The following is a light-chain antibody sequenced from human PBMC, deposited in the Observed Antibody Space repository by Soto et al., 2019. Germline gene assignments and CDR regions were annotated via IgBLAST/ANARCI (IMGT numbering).Light chain of an antibody. Sequence: DIVMTQSPLSLPVTPGEPASISCRSSQSLLHSNGYNYLDWYLQKPGQSPQLLIYLGSNRASGVTDRFSGSGSGKDFTLKISRVEAEDVGVYYCMQALRTPPTFGQGTKVEIK. CDR3: MQALRTPPT. CDR2: LGS. CDR1: QSLLHSNGYNY. J-gene: IGKJ1*01. V-gene: IGKV2-28*01.